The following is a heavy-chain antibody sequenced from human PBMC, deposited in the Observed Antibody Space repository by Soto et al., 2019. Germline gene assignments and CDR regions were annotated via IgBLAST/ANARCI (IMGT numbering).Heavy chain of an antibody. CDR2: IIPILGIA. J-gene: IGHJ6*02. Sequence: QVQLVQSGAEVKKPGSSVKVSCKASGGTFSSYTISWVRQAPGQGLEWMGRIIPILGIANYAQKFQGRVTITADKFTSTAYMELSSLRSEDTAVYYCARGQGYYGMDVWGQGTTVTVSS. CDR3: ARGQGYYGMDV. CDR1: GGTFSSYT. V-gene: IGHV1-69*02.